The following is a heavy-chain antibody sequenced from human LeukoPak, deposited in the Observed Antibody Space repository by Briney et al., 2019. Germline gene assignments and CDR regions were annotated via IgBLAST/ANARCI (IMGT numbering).Heavy chain of an antibody. CDR1: GYTFTSYG. V-gene: IGHV1-18*04. Sequence: ASVKVSCKASGYTFTSYGISWVRQAPGQGLEWMGWISAYNGNTSYAQKLQGRVTMTTDTSTSTAYMELRSLRSDDTAVYYCAREFDILTGYSPLYYFDYWGQGTLVTVSS. CDR2: ISAYNGNT. CDR3: AREFDILTGYSPLYYFDY. J-gene: IGHJ4*02. D-gene: IGHD3-9*01.